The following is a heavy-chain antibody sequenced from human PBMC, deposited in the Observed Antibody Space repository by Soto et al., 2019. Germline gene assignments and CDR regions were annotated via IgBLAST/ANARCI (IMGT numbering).Heavy chain of an antibody. Sequence: EVQLVESGGGLVQPGGSLRLSCAASGFTFSSYSMNWVRQAPGKGLEWVSYISSSSSTIYYADSVKGRFTISRDNAKNSLYLQMNSLRAEDTAVYYCARAGAGRSGSSYGSGGLDYWGQGTLVTVSS. V-gene: IGHV3-48*01. D-gene: IGHD1-26*01. CDR2: ISSSSSTI. J-gene: IGHJ4*02. CDR1: GFTFSSYS. CDR3: ARAGAGRSGSSYGSGGLDY.